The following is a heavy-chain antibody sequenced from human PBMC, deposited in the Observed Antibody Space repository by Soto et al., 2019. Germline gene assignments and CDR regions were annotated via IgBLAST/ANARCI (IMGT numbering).Heavy chain of an antibody. CDR3: LTASAWEGGSGAFDI. Sequence: GESLKISCAASGFSFINAWMTWVRQAPGRGLEWVGRIKTKSYGETTEYAAPVKGRFIISRDDLKNTLYLQMNSLQTEDTAVYYCLTASAWEGGSGAFDIWGQGTMVTVSS. V-gene: IGHV3-15*01. CDR2: IKTKSYGETT. J-gene: IGHJ3*02. CDR1: GFSFINAW. D-gene: IGHD1-26*01.